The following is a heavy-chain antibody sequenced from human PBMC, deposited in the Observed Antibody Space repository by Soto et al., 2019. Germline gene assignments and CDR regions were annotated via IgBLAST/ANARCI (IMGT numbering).Heavy chain of an antibody. Sequence: ASVKVSCKASGYTFTSYDINWVRQATGQGLEWMGWMYPNSGNTGYAQKFQGRVTMTRNTSISTAYMELSSLRSEDTAVYYCAKASPPYYYDSSGYLENHYAFDIWGQGTMVTVSS. CDR3: AKASPPYYYDSSGYLENHYAFDI. CDR1: GYTFTSYD. J-gene: IGHJ3*02. D-gene: IGHD3-22*01. V-gene: IGHV1-8*01. CDR2: MYPNSGNT.